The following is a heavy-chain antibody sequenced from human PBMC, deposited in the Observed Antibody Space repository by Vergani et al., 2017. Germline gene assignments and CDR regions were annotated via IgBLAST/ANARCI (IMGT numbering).Heavy chain of an antibody. Sequence: QVQLVQSGAEVKKPGASVKVSCKASGYTFTDYFMHWVRQAPGQGLEWMGWINPNSGGTNYAQKFQGRVTMTRDTSISTSYMELSNLRSDDTAVYYCASVGTSSNRDYFDYWGQGTLVTVSS. D-gene: IGHD2-2*01. V-gene: IGHV1-2*02. CDR1: GYTFTDYF. J-gene: IGHJ4*02. CDR3: ASVGTSSNRDYFDY. CDR2: INPNSGGT.